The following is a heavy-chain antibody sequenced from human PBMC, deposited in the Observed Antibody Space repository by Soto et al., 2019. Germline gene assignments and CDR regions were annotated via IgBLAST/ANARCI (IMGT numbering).Heavy chain of an antibody. Sequence: ASVKVSCKASGYTFTSYGISWVRHAPGQGLEWMGWISAYNGNTNYAQKLQGRVTMTTDTSTSTAYMELRSLRSDDTAVYYCARVRGREYSGYDAFDIWGQGTMVTVSS. V-gene: IGHV1-18*01. CDR1: GYTFTSYG. D-gene: IGHD5-12*01. CDR3: ARVRGREYSGYDAFDI. CDR2: ISAYNGNT. J-gene: IGHJ3*02.